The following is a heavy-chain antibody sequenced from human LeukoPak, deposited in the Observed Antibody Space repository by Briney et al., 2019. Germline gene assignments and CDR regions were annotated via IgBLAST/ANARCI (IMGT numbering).Heavy chain of an antibody. CDR3: ARGTTSGSYLFDY. Sequence: SETLSLTCAVYGGSFSGYYWSWIRQPPGKGLEWIGEINHSGSTNYNPSLKSRVTISVDTSKNQFSLELSSVTAADTAVYYCARGTTSGSYLFDYWGQGTLVTVSS. V-gene: IGHV4-34*01. D-gene: IGHD1-26*01. CDR1: GGSFSGYY. CDR2: INHSGST. J-gene: IGHJ4*02.